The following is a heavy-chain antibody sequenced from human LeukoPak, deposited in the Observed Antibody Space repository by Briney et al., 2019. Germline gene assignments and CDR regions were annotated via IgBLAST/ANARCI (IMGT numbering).Heavy chain of an antibody. CDR2: IIPFFSRK. J-gene: IGHJ6*02. Sequence: ASVTVSCKASGGTFSNFTLHWVRQAPGQGLDWVGLIIPFFSRKHYAQELKDRVTITADKSTGTAYMELSSLRSADTAVYYCARSPVGVGGHYYSYYGTDVWAQGTTVTVSS. CDR3: ARSPVGVGGHYYSYYGTDV. D-gene: IGHD1-26*01. CDR1: GGTFSNFT. V-gene: IGHV1-69*02.